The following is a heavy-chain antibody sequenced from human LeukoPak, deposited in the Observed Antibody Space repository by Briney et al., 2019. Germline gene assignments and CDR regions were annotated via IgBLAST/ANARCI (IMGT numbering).Heavy chain of an antibody. CDR2: ISAYNGNT. Sequence: ASVKVSCKASGYTFTSYGISWVRQAPGQGLEWMGWISAYNGNTNYAQKLQGRVTMTTDTCTSTAYMELRSLRSDDTAVYYCAREGDDYGDTYIDYWGQGTLVTVSS. V-gene: IGHV1-18*04. CDR3: AREGDDYGDTYIDY. D-gene: IGHD4-17*01. J-gene: IGHJ4*02. CDR1: GYTFTSYG.